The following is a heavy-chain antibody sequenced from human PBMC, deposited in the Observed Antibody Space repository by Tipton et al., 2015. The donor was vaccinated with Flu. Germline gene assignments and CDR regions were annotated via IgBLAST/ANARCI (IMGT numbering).Heavy chain of an antibody. Sequence: SLRLSCVGSGFNLSSYEMNWVRQAPGKGLEWISYISINSRTTYYADSVKGRFTISRDYAKRSVTLEMNSLRGEDTAVYFCTKDDYSDSGAYPLGYIDHWGQGTQVTVSS. V-gene: IGHV3-48*03. CDR2: ISINSRTT. J-gene: IGHJ4*02. CDR3: TKDDYSDSGAYPLGYIDH. D-gene: IGHD2-15*01. CDR1: GFNLSSYE.